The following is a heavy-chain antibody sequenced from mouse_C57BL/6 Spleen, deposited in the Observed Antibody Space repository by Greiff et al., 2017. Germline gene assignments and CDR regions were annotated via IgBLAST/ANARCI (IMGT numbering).Heavy chain of an antibody. D-gene: IGHD1-1*01. CDR3: ARQGYYCSITYWYFDV. Sequence: EVQLVESGGDLVKPGGSLKLSCAASGFTFSSYGMSWVRQTPDKRLEWVATISSGGSYTYYPDSVKGRFTISRYNAKNTLYLQMSSLKSEDTAMYYCARQGYYCSITYWYFDVWGTGTTVTVAS. CDR1: GFTFSSYG. J-gene: IGHJ1*03. V-gene: IGHV5-6*01. CDR2: ISSGGSYT.